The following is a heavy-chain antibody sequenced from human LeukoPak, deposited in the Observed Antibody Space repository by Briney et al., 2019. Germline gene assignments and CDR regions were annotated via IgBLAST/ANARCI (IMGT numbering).Heavy chain of an antibody. Sequence: GGSLRLSCAASGFTFSSYWMSWVRQAPGKGLEWVANIKQDGSEKYYVDSLKGRFTISRDNAKNSLYLQMNSLRAEDTAVYYCARDFSYGSGKYFDYWGQGTLVTVSS. CDR1: GFTFSSYW. D-gene: IGHD3-10*01. CDR3: ARDFSYGSGKYFDY. V-gene: IGHV3-7*01. CDR2: IKQDGSEK. J-gene: IGHJ4*02.